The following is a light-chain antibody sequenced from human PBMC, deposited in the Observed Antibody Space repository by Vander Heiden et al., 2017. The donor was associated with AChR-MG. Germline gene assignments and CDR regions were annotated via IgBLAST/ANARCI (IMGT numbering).Light chain of an antibody. CDR3: QQYGSSPPHT. V-gene: IGKV3-20*01. Sequence: ENVLTQSPGTLSLSPGERATLSCRASQSVSSAYLAWYQQKPGQAPRLLIDGASNRATGIPDRISGSGSGTDFTLTISRLEPEDFAVYYCQQYGSSPPHTFGGGTKVEIK. J-gene: IGKJ4*01. CDR1: QSVSSAY. CDR2: GAS.